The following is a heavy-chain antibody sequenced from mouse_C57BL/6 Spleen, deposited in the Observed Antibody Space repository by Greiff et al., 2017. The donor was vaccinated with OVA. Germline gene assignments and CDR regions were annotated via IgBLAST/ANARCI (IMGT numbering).Heavy chain of an antibody. CDR3: ARRGLYGSKYYFDY. J-gene: IGHJ2*01. CDR2: IFPGSGST. D-gene: IGHD1-1*01. Sequence: QVQLQQSGPELVKPGASVKISCKASGYTFTDYYINWVKQRPGQGLEWIGWIFPGSGSTYYNEKFKGKATLTVDKSSSTAYMLLSSLTSEDSAVYFCARRGLYGSKYYFDYWGQGTTLTVSS. V-gene: IGHV1-75*01. CDR1: GYTFTDYY.